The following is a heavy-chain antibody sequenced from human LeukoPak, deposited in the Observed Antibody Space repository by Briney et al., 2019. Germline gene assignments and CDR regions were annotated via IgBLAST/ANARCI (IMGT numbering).Heavy chain of an antibody. CDR3: ARPHSYYDSSGYYTRPLDY. Sequence: PGGSLRLSCAASGFTVSSNYMSWVRQAPGKGLEWVSVIYSGGSTYYADSVKGRFTISRDNSKNTLYLQMNSLRAEDTALYYCARPHSYYDSSGYYTRPLDYWGQGTLVTVSS. CDR1: GFTVSSNY. J-gene: IGHJ4*02. D-gene: IGHD3-22*01. CDR2: IYSGGST. V-gene: IGHV3-66*04.